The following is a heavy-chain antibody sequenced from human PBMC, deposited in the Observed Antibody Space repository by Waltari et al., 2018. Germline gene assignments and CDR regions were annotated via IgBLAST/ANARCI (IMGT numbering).Heavy chain of an antibody. CDR1: GGSFSGYY. Sequence: QVQLQQWGAGLLKPSETLSLTCAVYGGSFSGYYWSWIRQPPGTGLVWIGEINHSGSTNYNPSLKSRVTISVDTSKNQFSLKLSSVTAADTAVYYCAREGPYGGKIIRMSYYYYYMDVWGKGTTVTVSS. J-gene: IGHJ6*03. V-gene: IGHV4-34*01. CDR2: INHSGST. D-gene: IGHD4-17*01. CDR3: AREGPYGGKIIRMSYYYYYMDV.